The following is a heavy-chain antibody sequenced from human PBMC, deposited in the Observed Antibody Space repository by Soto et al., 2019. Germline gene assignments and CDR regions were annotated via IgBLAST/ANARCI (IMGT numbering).Heavy chain of an antibody. V-gene: IGHV4-30-4*08. Sequence: LRLPRTVFGCNIGSVGGRWVRNPQRQGKGLEWIGYIYYSGSTYYNPSLKSRVTISGDTSKNQFSLKLSSVTAADTAVYYCARVLRRTSLFALYNYGLDVWGQGTTVTVSS. CDR1: GCNIGSVGGR. J-gene: IGHJ6*02. D-gene: IGHD3-3*01. CDR3: ARVLRRTSLFALYNYGLDV. CDR2: IYYSGST.